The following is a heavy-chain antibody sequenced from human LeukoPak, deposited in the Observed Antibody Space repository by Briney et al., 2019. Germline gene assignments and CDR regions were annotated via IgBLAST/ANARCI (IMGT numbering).Heavy chain of an antibody. Sequence: PGGSLRLSCAASGFTFSSYWMSWVRQAPGKGLEWVANIKQDGSEKYCVDSVKGRFTISRDNAKNSLYLQMNSLRAEDTAVYYCAREGGTIEIGEFDYWGQGTLVTVSS. CDR3: AREGGTIEIGEFDY. D-gene: IGHD3-16*02. V-gene: IGHV3-7*01. CDR1: GFTFSSYW. J-gene: IGHJ4*02. CDR2: IKQDGSEK.